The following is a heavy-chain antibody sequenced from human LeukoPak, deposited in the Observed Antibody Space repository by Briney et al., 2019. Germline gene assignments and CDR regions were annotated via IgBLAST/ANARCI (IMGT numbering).Heavy chain of an antibody. CDR3: ARDPRGPTGYDSSSRDTFDY. CDR1: GFTFNNYA. D-gene: IGHD3-22*01. J-gene: IGHJ4*02. CDR2: VLYDGTMQ. V-gene: IGHV3-30*04. Sequence: GGSLRLSCAASGFTFNNYAMHWVRQAPGKGLEWVAVVLYDGTMQYYADSVKGRFTISRDNSQSTLYLQMKSLRAEDTAVYYCARDPRGPTGYDSSSRDTFDYWGQGTLVTVSS.